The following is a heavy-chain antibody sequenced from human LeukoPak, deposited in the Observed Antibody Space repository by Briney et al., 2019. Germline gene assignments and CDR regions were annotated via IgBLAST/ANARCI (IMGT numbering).Heavy chain of an antibody. V-gene: IGHV4-34*01. CDR3: ARDGGSSWYYFDY. CDR1: GGSFSGYY. D-gene: IGHD6-13*01. CDR2: INHSGST. J-gene: IGHJ4*02. Sequence: SETLSLTCAVYGGSFSGYYWSWIRQPPGKGLEWIGEINHSGSTNYNPSLKSRVTISVDTSKNQFSLKLSSVTAADTAVYYCARDGGSSWYYFDYWGQGTLVTVSS.